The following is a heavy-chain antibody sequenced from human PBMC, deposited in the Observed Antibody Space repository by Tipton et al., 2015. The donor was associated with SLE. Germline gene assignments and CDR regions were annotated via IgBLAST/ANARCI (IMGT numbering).Heavy chain of an antibody. J-gene: IGHJ1*01. Sequence: SLRLSCAASGFTFSSYAMSWVRQAPGKGLEWVSVIHSGGSGTYYADSVKGRFTISRDDSKNTLYLQMNSLRAEDTAVYYCARDLRINSSGQHRWQGSLVTVSS. CDR1: GFTFSSYA. D-gene: IGHD6-25*01. CDR2: IHSGGSGT. V-gene: IGHV3-23*03. CDR3: ARDLRINSSGQH.